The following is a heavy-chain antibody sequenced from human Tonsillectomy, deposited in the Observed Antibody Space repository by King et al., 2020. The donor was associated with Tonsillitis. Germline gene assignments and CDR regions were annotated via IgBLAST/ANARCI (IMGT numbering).Heavy chain of an antibody. V-gene: IGHV4-4*07. CDR3: ARDPMAATPWGLNYYYGMDV. D-gene: IGHD1-26*01. J-gene: IGHJ6*02. Sequence: QLQESGPGLVKPSETLSLTCTVSGGSISGYYWSWLRQPAGKGLEWIGRVYSTGSTNYNPSLKSRVTISVDTSKNQFSLKLSSVTAADTAVYYCARDPMAATPWGLNYYYGMDVWVQGTTVTVSS. CDR2: VYSTGST. CDR1: GGSISGYY.